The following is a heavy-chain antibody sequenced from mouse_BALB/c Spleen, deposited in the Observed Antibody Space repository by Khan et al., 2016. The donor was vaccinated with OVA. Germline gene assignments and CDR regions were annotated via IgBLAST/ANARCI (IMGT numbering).Heavy chain of an antibody. Sequence: EVELVESGGGLVKPGGSLKLSCAASGFTFSDYYMYWVRQTPEKRLEWVATISDGGSYTYYPDSVKGRFTISRDDAKKNLYLQMSSLKAEDTAIYFCARGHYGSPFAYWGQGTLVTVSA. V-gene: IGHV5-4*02. CDR3: ARGHYGSPFAY. J-gene: IGHJ3*01. CDR1: GFTFSDYY. D-gene: IGHD2-1*01. CDR2: ISDGGSYT.